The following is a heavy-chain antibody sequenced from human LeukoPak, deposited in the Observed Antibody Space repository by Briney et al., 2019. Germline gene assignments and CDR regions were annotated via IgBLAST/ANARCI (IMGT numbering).Heavy chain of an antibody. D-gene: IGHD5-18*01. Sequence: SETLSLTCAVYGGSFSGYYWSWIRQPPGKGLEWIGEINHSGSTNYNPSLKSRVTISVDTSKNQFSLKLSSVTAADTAVYYCARGPSWIQPDYFDYWGQGTLVTVSS. CDR2: INHSGST. V-gene: IGHV4-34*01. J-gene: IGHJ4*02. CDR1: GGSFSGYY. CDR3: ARGPSWIQPDYFDY.